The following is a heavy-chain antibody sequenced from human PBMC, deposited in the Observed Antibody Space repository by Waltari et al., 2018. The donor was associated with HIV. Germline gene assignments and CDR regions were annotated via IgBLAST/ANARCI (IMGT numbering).Heavy chain of an antibody. CDR1: GYTLTELS. Sequence: QVQLVQSGAEVKKPGASVKVSCKVSGYTLTELSMHWVRQAPGKGLEWMVVFDPEESETIYAQNCPGRVTMTEDTATDTAYMELSSLRSEDTAVYYCATTSRKYIVGNNWFDPWGQGTLVTVSS. J-gene: IGHJ5*02. V-gene: IGHV1-24*01. CDR2: FDPEESET. CDR3: ATTSRKYIVGNNWFDP. D-gene: IGHD1-26*01.